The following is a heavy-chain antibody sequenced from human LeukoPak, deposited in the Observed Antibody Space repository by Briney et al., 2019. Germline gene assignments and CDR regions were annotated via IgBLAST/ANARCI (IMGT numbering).Heavy chain of an antibody. CDR2: IFHSGSS. D-gene: IGHD3-10*01. J-gene: IGHJ5*02. CDR3: ARELWFVNAPGSWFDP. Sequence: SETLSLTWTVSGGSISSYYWSWIRQPPGKGLEWIGYIFHSGSSYYNPSLKSRVTISVDKSKNQFSLRLTSVTAADTAVYYCARELWFVNAPGSWFDPWGQGTLVTVSS. CDR1: GGSISSYY. V-gene: IGHV4-59*12.